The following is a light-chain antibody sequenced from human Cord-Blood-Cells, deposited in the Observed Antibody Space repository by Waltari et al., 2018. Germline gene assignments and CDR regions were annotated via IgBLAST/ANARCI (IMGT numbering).Light chain of an antibody. V-gene: IGKV4-1*01. J-gene: IGKJ1*01. CDR1: QSVLYSSNNKNC. Sequence: DIVMTQSPDSLAVSLGERATINCKSSQSVLYSSNNKNCLAWYQQKPGQPSKLLIYWASTRESGVPDRFSGSWSGTDFTLTISILHAEDVAVYYCQQYYSTPWTFGQGTKVEIK. CDR3: QQYYSTPWT. CDR2: WAS.